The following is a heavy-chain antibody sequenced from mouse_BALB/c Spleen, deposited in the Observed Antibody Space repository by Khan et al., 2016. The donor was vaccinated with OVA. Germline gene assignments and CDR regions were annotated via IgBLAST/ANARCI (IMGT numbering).Heavy chain of an antibody. V-gene: IGHV3-2*02. D-gene: IGHD1-2*01. J-gene: IGHJ2*01. Sequence: DVKLQESGPGLVKPSQSLSLTCTVTGYSITSGYGWNWIRQFPGNKLEWMGYISYSGSTNYNPSPKSRISITRDTSKNQFFLQLNSVTTEDTATYYFARTARIKYWGQGTTLTVSS. CDR2: ISYSGST. CDR1: GYSITSGYG. CDR3: ARTARIKY.